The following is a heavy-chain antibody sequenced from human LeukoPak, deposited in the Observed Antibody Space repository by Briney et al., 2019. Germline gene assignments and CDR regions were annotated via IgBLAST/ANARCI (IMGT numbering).Heavy chain of an antibody. D-gene: IGHD6-13*01. V-gene: IGHV1-8*01. CDR3: ARGRELSSSSWYAEYFQQ. CDR1: GYTFTNYD. CDR2: MNPNSGNT. Sequence: ASVKVSCKASGYTFTNYDLSWVRQATGQGPEWMGWMNPNSGNTGYAEKFQGRVTMTRDTSISTAYMELSSLRSEDTAVYYCARGRELSSSSWYAEYFQQWGQGTLVTVSS. J-gene: IGHJ1*01.